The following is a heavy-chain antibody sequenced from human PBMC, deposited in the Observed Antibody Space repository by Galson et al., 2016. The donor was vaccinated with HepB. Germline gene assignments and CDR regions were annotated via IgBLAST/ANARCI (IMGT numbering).Heavy chain of an antibody. V-gene: IGHV3-23*01. Sequence: SLRLSCAASEFTFSSYAMAWVRQAPGKGLEWVSGISHSGGTTYYADSVKGRFTVSRDNSKNTLYLLMSSLRAEDTAVYYCAKDLWVRQQLAYYFDYWGRGTLVTVSS. J-gene: IGHJ4*02. CDR2: ISHSGGTT. D-gene: IGHD6-13*01. CDR3: AKDLWVRQQLAYYFDY. CDR1: EFTFSSYA.